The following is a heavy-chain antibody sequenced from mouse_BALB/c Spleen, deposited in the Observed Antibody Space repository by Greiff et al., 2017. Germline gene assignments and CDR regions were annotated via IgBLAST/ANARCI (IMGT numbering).Heavy chain of an antibody. CDR1: GFAFSSYD. J-gene: IGHJ1*01. V-gene: IGHV5-12-1*01. CDR2: ISSGGGST. D-gene: IGHD2-10*01. Sequence: EVHLVESGGGLVKPGGSLKLSCAASGFAFSSYDMSWVRQTPEKRLEWVAYISSGGGSTYYPDTVKGRFTISRDNAKNTLYLQMSSLKSEDTAMYYCARQAYYGNYNWYFDVWGAGTTVTVSS. CDR3: ARQAYYGNYNWYFDV.